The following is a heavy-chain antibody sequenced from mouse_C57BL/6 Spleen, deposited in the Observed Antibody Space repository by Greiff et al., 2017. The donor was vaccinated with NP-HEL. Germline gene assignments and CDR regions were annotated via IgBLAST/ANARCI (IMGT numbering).Heavy chain of an antibody. Sequence: QVQLKQSGAELVKPGASVKISCKASGYAFSSYWMNWVKQRPGKGLEWIGQIYPGDGDTNYNGKFKGKATLTADKSSSTAYMQLSSLTSEDSAVYFCARCPSYYGNYYFDYWGQGTTLTVSS. J-gene: IGHJ2*01. V-gene: IGHV1-80*01. CDR2: IYPGDGDT. CDR1: GYAFSSYW. D-gene: IGHD2-10*01. CDR3: ARCPSYYGNYYFDY.